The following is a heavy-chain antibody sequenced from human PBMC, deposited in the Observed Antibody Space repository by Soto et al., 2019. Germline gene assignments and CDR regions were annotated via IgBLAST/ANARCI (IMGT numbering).Heavy chain of an antibody. J-gene: IGHJ1*01. V-gene: IGHV3-30-3*01. CDR2: ISYDGSSK. Sequence: QVQLVESGGGVVQPGRSLRLSCAASGFTFSNYGMHWVSQAPGKGLEWGALISYDGSSKDYADSVKGRFNISRDNSKSTLFLQMNSLRVEDTAVYYCARGGYGDSHAEYFQHWGQGTLVTVSS. D-gene: IGHD4-17*01. CDR1: GFTFSNYG. CDR3: ARGGYGDSHAEYFQH.